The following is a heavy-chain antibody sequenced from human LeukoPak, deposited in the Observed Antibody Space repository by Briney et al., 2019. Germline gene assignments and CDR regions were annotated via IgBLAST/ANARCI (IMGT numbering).Heavy chain of an antibody. D-gene: IGHD2-15*01. CDR1: GLTVSSNC. Sequence: GGSLRLSCAASGLTVSSNCMSWVRQAPGKGLEWVSGISWNSANVGYADSLRGRSTISRDNAKNSLYLQMNSLRPEDTALYYCARATDCSGGRCYSGAGYDPFNIWGRGTMVTVSS. CDR2: ISWNSANV. J-gene: IGHJ3*02. V-gene: IGHV3-9*01. CDR3: ARATDCSGGRCYSGAGYDPFNI.